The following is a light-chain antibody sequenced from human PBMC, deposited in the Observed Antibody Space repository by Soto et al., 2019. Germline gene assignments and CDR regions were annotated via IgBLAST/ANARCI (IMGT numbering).Light chain of an antibody. CDR1: QSITSW. CDR2: DAS. V-gene: IGKV1-5*01. CDR3: QEYNTFSGT. Sequence: DIQMTQSPSTLSASVGDRVTITCRASQSITSWLAWYQQKPGKAPNLLIYDASKLESGVPSRFSGSGSDTEFTLTISSLQPDDFATYYCQEYNTFSGTFGQGTKVDI. J-gene: IGKJ1*01.